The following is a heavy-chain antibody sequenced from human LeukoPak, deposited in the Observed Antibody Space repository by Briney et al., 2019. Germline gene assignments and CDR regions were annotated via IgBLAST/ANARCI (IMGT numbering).Heavy chain of an antibody. CDR2: INAHGDT. Sequence: SETLSLTCAVYGWSFNDYYWNWIRQPPGKGLEWIGEINAHGDTNYNPSLKSRVTISVDTSKKQFSLRLTSMIAADTALYYCARGQVPAARGYNWFDPWGQGTLVTVSS. CDR3: ARGQVPAARGYNWFDP. J-gene: IGHJ5*02. V-gene: IGHV4-34*01. D-gene: IGHD2-2*01. CDR1: GWSFNDYY.